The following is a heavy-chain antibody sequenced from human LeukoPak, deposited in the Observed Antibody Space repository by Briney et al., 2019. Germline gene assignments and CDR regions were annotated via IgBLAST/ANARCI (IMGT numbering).Heavy chain of an antibody. V-gene: IGHV2-70*04. CDR1: GFSLSTSGMR. D-gene: IGHD1-1*01. CDR2: IDWDDDK. CDR3: ARTVGAPGAAGWNDY. J-gene: IGHJ4*02. Sequence: SGPALVKPTQTLTLTCTFSGFSLSTSGMRVSWIRQPPGKALEWLARIDWDDDKFYSTSLKTRLTISKDTSKNQVVLTMTNMDPVDTATYYCARTVGAPGAAGWNDYWGQGTLVTVSS.